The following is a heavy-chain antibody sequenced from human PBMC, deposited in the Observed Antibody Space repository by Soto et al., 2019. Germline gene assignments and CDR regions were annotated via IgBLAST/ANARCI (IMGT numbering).Heavy chain of an antibody. D-gene: IGHD1-20*01. CDR2: ISGYNGDT. Sequence: ASVKVSCKTSGYTFTSYGISWVRQAPGQGLEWMGWISGYNGDTNYAQKLQGRVTMTTDTSTNTAYMELRSLRSDDTAVYYCARVWITGTHNWFGPWGQGTLVTVS. J-gene: IGHJ5*02. CDR3: ARVWITGTHNWFGP. V-gene: IGHV1-18*01. CDR1: GYTFTSYG.